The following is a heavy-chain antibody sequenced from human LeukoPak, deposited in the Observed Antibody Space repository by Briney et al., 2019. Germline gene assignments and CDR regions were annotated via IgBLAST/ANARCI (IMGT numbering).Heavy chain of an antibody. J-gene: IGHJ4*02. V-gene: IGHV4-59*12. Sequence: SETLSLTCTVSGGSISSYYWSWIRQPPGKGLEWIGYIYYSGSTNYNPSLKSRVTISVDTSKNQFSLKLSSVTAADTAVYYCARDHMVRQPLWGQGTLVTVSS. CDR1: GGSISSYY. CDR3: ARDHMVRQPL. CDR2: IYYSGST. D-gene: IGHD3-10*01.